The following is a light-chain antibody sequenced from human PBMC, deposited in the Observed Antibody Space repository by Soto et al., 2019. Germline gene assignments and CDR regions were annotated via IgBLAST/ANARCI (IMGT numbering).Light chain of an antibody. V-gene: IGKV1-5*03. Sequence: DLQMTQSPSTLSASVGDRVTITCRASQNIDTWLAWYQQKPGKAPKLLIYKTSSLETGVPSRFSGSGSGTEFTITISSLQPDDFATYYCQQYESYLTFGQGTKVEIK. CDR1: QNIDTW. CDR2: KTS. J-gene: IGKJ1*01. CDR3: QQYESYLT.